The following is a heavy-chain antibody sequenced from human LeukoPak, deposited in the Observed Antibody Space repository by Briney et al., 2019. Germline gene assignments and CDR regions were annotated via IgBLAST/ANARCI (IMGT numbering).Heavy chain of an antibody. Sequence: PGGSLRLSCAASGFTFSSYAMQWVRQAPGKGLEWVAVISYDGSNKYYADSVKGRFTISRDNSKNTLYLQMNSLRAEDTAVYYCAVSSGWSSPDYWGQGTLVTVSS. V-gene: IGHV3-30-3*01. CDR2: ISYDGSNK. CDR1: GFTFSSYA. D-gene: IGHD6-19*01. J-gene: IGHJ4*02. CDR3: AVSSGWSSPDY.